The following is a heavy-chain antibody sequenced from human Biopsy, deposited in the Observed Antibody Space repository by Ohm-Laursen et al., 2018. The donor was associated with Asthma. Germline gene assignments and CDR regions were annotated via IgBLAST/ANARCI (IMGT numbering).Heavy chain of an antibody. CDR2: VYSTGST. D-gene: IGHD6-13*01. J-gene: IGHJ4*02. Sequence: SDTLSLTCSVSPGSISDYYWNWIRQFPGKGLEWIGYVYSTGSTRYNPSLKSRVTISVDTPINQVSLRLSSVTAADTAMYYCARATSTWSQSGPHYFDHWGQGALVTVSS. CDR1: PGSISDYY. CDR3: ARATSTWSQSGPHYFDH. V-gene: IGHV4-59*07.